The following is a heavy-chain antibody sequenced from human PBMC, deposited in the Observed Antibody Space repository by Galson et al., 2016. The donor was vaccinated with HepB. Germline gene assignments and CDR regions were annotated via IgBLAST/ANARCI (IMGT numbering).Heavy chain of an antibody. J-gene: IGHJ4*02. CDR3: AKERLVRRIFDH. CDR1: GFVFSSFG. D-gene: IGHD1-1*01. V-gene: IGHV3-23*01. CDR2: ISTRRTT. Sequence: SLRLSCAASGFVFSSFGLSWVRQAPGKGLEWVASISTRRTTHYSDSVQGRFTISRDNSSNTLYLQMNGLRAEDTAVYYCAKERLVRRIFDHWGQGTLLTVSS.